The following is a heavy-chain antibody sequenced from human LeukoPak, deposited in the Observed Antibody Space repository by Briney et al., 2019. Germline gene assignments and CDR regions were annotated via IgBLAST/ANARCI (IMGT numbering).Heavy chain of an antibody. J-gene: IGHJ4*02. CDR2: ISDSGSLT. V-gene: IGHV3-23*01. CDR3: AKDARRTNGWYYFDY. D-gene: IGHD6-19*01. Sequence: LGGSLRLSCSASGFAFSSQAMGWVRQAPGKGLEWVSVISDSGSLTYYADSVKGRFTISRDNSKKTLFLQLNSLRAEDTAVYYCAKDARRTNGWYYFDYWGQGALVTVSS. CDR1: GFAFSSQA.